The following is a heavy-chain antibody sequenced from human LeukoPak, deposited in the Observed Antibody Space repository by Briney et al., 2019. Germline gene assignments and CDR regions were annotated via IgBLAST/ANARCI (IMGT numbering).Heavy chain of an antibody. D-gene: IGHD6-19*01. CDR2: INPNSGGT. Sequence: ASVKVSCKASGYTFTGYYMHWVRQAPGQGLEWMGRINPNSGGTNYAQKFQGRVTMTRDTSISTAYMELSRLRSDDTAVYYCAKLPSRYSSGWYWGQGTLVTVSS. CDR1: GYTFTGYY. V-gene: IGHV1-2*06. J-gene: IGHJ4*02. CDR3: AKLPSRYSSGWY.